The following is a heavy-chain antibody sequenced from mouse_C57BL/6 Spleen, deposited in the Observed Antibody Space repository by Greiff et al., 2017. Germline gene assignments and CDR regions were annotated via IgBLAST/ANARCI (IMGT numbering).Heavy chain of an antibody. V-gene: IGHV5-17*01. CDR3: ARDYAYAMDY. J-gene: IGHJ4*01. CDR1: GFTFSDYG. D-gene: IGHD2-4*01. CDR2: ISSGSSTI. Sequence: EVKLMESGGGLVKPGGSLKLSCAASGFTFSDYGMHWVRQAPEKGLEWVAYISSGSSTIYYADTVKGRFTISRDNAKNTLFLQMTSLRSEDTAMYYGARDYAYAMDYWGQGTSVTVSS.